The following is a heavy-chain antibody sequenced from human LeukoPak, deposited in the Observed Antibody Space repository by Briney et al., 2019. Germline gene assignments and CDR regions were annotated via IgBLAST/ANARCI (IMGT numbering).Heavy chain of an antibody. CDR2: IYYSGST. Sequence: PSETLSLTCTVSGGSISSSSYYWGWIRQPPGKGLEWIGSIYYSGSTYYNPSLKSRVTISVDTSKNQFSLKLSSVTAADTAVYYCARLWRGFDYWGQGTLVTVSS. V-gene: IGHV4-39*01. CDR1: GGSISSSSYY. J-gene: IGHJ4*02. CDR3: ARLWRGFDY. D-gene: IGHD2-21*01.